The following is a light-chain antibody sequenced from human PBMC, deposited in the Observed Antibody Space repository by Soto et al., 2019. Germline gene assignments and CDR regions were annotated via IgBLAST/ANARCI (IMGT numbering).Light chain of an antibody. V-gene: IGLV1-47*01. Sequence: QSVLTQPPSASGTPGQRVTISCYGSSSNIGSHYVYWYQQLPGTAPKLLMYLNNQRPSGVPDRFSGSKSGTSASLAISGLRSDDEADYYCAGWNDSLSGVVFGGGTKLTVL. CDR1: SSNIGSHY. CDR3: AGWNDSLSGVV. CDR2: LNN. J-gene: IGLJ2*01.